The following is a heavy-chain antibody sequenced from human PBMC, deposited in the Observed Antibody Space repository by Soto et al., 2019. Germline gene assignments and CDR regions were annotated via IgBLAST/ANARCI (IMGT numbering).Heavy chain of an antibody. J-gene: IGHJ2*01. CDR1: SGSISSGSW. V-gene: IGHV4-4*02. CDR2: LYHGGST. Sequence: QVQLQESGPGLVKPSGTLSLTCTVSSGSISSGSWWSWVRQPPGKRLEWIGELYHGGSTHYNPSLKSRVDRSPAKSKSQFSLSLSSATAADTAVYYCARSRDGRQGYFDLWGRGTLVTVSS. CDR3: ARSRDGRQGYFDL. D-gene: IGHD1-26*01.